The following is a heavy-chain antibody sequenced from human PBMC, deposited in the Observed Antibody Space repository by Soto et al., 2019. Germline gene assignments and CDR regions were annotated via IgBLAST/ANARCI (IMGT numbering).Heavy chain of an antibody. CDR3: ARVGITMIVGHDAFDI. D-gene: IGHD3-22*01. V-gene: IGHV1-46*01. J-gene: IGHJ3*02. Sequence: ASVKVSCKASGYTFTSYYMHWVRQAPGQGLEWMGIINPSGGSTSYAQKFQGRVTMTRDTSTSTVYMELSSLRSEDTAVYYCARVGITMIVGHDAFDIWGQGTMVTVSS. CDR2: INPSGGST. CDR1: GYTFTSYY.